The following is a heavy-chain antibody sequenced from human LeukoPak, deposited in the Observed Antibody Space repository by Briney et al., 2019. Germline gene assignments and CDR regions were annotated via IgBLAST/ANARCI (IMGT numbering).Heavy chain of an antibody. CDR3: GRDSFRHCGGDWYMGEY. Sequence: PGGSLRLSCAASGFTFSSYSMNWVRQAPGKGLEWVSYISSSSSTIYYAYSVKGRFTISRDNAKNSLYLQMTSLRGEDTALFYCGRDSFRHCGGDWYMGEYWGQGTLV. D-gene: IGHD2-21*01. J-gene: IGHJ4*02. CDR2: ISSSSSTI. V-gene: IGHV3-48*01. CDR1: GFTFSSYS.